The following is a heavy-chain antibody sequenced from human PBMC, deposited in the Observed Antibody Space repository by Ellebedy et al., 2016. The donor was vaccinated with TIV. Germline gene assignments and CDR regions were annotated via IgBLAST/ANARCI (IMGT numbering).Heavy chain of an antibody. CDR2: MRQDGGDK. V-gene: IGHV3-7*01. Sequence: GESLKISCVASGFRFSRYWMSWVRQAPGKGLEWVANMRQDGGDKYYVDSVKGRFTISRDNAKSSLDLQMNSVRAEDTAVYYCATDGSYGDHPSPAHAFVFWGQGTTVTVSS. CDR1: GFRFSRYW. J-gene: IGHJ3*01. CDR3: ATDGSYGDHPSPAHAFVF. D-gene: IGHD1-26*01.